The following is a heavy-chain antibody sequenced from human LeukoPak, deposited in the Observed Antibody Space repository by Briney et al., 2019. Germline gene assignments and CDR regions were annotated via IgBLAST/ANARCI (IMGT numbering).Heavy chain of an antibody. CDR1: AGSISGHY. D-gene: IGHD2-8*01. J-gene: IGHJ4*02. Sequence: NSSETLSLTCTVSAGSISGHYWNWIRQPAGKGLEWIGRIYSSGSSGSTNYNPSLTSRVTMSVDTSVNQLSLKLSSVTAADTAVYYCASHGVGWYDYYFDYWGQGTLVTVSS. CDR3: ASHGVGWYDYYFDY. CDR2: IYSSGSSGST. V-gene: IGHV4-4*07.